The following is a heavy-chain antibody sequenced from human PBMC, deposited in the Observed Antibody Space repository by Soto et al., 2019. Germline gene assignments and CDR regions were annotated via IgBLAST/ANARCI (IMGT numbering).Heavy chain of an antibody. J-gene: IGHJ4*02. CDR3: ARVISVQSIRGVINYFDY. CDR1: GYTFTSYY. V-gene: IGHV1-46*03. Sequence: ASVKVSCKASGYTFTSYYMHWVRQAPGQGLEWMGIINPSGGSTSYAQKFQGRVTMTRDTSTSTVYMELSSLRSEDTAVYYCARVISVQSIRGVINYFDYWGQGTLVTVSS. CDR2: INPSGGST. D-gene: IGHD3-10*01.